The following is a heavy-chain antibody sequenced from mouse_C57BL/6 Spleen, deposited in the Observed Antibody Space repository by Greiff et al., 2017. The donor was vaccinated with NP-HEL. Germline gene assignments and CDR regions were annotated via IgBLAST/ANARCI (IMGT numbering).Heavy chain of an antibody. CDR2: ISSGGDYI. J-gene: IGHJ2*01. Sequence: EVKVVESGEGLVKPGGSLKLSCAASGFTFSSYAMSWVRPTPEKRLEWVAYISSGGDYIYYADTVKGRFTISRDNARNTLYLQMSSLKSEDTAMYYCTRGATVVATEYFDYWGQGTTLTVSS. D-gene: IGHD1-1*01. V-gene: IGHV5-9-1*02. CDR3: TRGATVVATEYFDY. CDR1: GFTFSSYA.